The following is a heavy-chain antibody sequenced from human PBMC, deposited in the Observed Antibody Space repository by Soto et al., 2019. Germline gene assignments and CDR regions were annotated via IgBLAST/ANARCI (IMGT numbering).Heavy chain of an antibody. V-gene: IGHV3-49*03. J-gene: IGHJ4*02. Sequence: GGSLRLSCTASGFTFGDYAMSWFRQAPGKGLEWVGFIRSKAYGGTTEYAASVKGRFTISRDDSKSIAYLQMNSLKTEDTAVYYCTRADFWSAPYFDYWGQGTLVTVSS. CDR3: TRADFWSAPYFDY. CDR1: GFTFGDYA. D-gene: IGHD3-3*01. CDR2: IRSKAYGGTT.